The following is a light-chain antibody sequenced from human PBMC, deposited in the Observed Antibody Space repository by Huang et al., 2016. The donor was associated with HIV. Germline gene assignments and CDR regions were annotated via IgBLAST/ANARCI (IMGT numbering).Light chain of an antibody. CDR2: DAS. CDR3: QQRNNWPPFT. V-gene: IGKV3-11*01. J-gene: IGKJ3*01. CDR1: QSVSNY. Sequence: EIVLTQSPATLSLSPGERATLSCRASQSVSNYLAWYQQRPCRAPRLLIYDASNRATGIPARFSGSGSGTDFTLTISSLEPEDFAVYYCQQRNNWPPFTFGPGTKVDMK.